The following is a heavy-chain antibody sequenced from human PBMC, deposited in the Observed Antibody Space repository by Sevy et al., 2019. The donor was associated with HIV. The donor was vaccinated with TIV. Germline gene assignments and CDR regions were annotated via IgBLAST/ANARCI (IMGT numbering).Heavy chain of an antibody. D-gene: IGHD5-12*01. CDR3: ARLGKWLGASDSFDI. V-gene: IGHV3-72*01. J-gene: IGHJ3*02. CDR1: GFTFSYHH. Sequence: GESLKISCAASGFTFSYHHMDWVRQAPGQGLEWVGRMRQKRNSYTTEYAPSVKGRFTFSRDASKNSLYLQMNSLRTEVTAVYYCARLGKWLGASDSFDIWGQGTMVTVSS. CDR2: MRQKRNSYTT.